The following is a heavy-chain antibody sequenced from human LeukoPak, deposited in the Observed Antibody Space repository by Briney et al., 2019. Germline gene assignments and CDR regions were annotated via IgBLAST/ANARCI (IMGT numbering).Heavy chain of an antibody. J-gene: IGHJ4*02. V-gene: IGHV4-59*01. Sequence: SETLSLTCTVSGGSMNNYYWSWVRQSPEKGLEWIGYISYSGSTNYNPSLKSRVTISLETSKNQFSLKLTSVTAADTAVYYCASQKLLWFGELSYFDYWGQGTLVTVSS. CDR3: ASQKLLWFGELSYFDY. D-gene: IGHD3-10*01. CDR1: GGSMNNYY. CDR2: ISYSGST.